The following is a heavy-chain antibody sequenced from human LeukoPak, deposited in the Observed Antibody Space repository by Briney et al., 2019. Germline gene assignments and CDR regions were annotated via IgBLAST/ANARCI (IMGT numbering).Heavy chain of an antibody. CDR3: ARDVSFGASGYYYYMDV. Sequence: GGSLRLSCAASGFTFSSYAMSWVRQAPGKGLEWVSVISGSGTNTYYADSVKGRFTISRDNAKNSLFLQMNSLRAEDTAVYYCARDVSFGASGYYYYMDVWGKGTTVTVSS. CDR2: ISGSGTNT. CDR1: GFTFSSYA. D-gene: IGHD3-16*01. V-gene: IGHV3-23*01. J-gene: IGHJ6*03.